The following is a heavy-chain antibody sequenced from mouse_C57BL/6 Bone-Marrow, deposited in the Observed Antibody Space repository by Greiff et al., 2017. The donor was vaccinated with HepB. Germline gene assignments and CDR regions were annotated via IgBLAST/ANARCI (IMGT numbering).Heavy chain of an antibody. Sequence: YLFNPVSSVKMSCKASGYTFTSYWITWVKQRPGQGLEWIGDIYPGSGSTNYNEKFKSKATLTVDTSSSTAYMQLSSLTSEDSAVYYCARYLTGSSYPWYFDVWGTGTTVTVSS. D-gene: IGHD1-1*01. V-gene: IGHV1-55*01. CDR3: ARYLTGSSYPWYFDV. CDR2: IYPGSGST. CDR1: GYTFTSYW. J-gene: IGHJ1*03.